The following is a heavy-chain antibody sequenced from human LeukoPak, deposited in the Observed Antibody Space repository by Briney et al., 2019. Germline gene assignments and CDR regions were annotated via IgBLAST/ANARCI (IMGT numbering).Heavy chain of an antibody. J-gene: IGHJ5*02. V-gene: IGHV1-69*01. CDR1: GGTFSSYA. CDR2: IIPIFGTA. Sequence: GSSVKVSCKASGGTFSSYAISWVRQAPGQGLEWMGGIIPIFGTANYAQKFQGRVTITADESTSTAYMELSSLRSEDTAVYYCARDEEQQLPLEGNWFDPWGQGTLVTVSS. CDR3: ARDEEQQLPLEGNWFDP. D-gene: IGHD6-13*01.